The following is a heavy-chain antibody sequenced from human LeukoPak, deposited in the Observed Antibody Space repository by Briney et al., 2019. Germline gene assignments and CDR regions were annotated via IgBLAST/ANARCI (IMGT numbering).Heavy chain of an antibody. CDR3: ASAGESDSSGYYYGFVDY. CDR2: IYYSGST. D-gene: IGHD3-22*01. Sequence: SETLSHTCTVSGGSISSYYWSWIRQPPGKGLEWIGYIYYSGSTNYNPSLKSRVTISVDTSKNQFSLKLSSVTAADTAVYYCASAGESDSSGYYYGFVDYWGQGTLVTASS. CDR1: GGSISSYY. J-gene: IGHJ4*02. V-gene: IGHV4-59*01.